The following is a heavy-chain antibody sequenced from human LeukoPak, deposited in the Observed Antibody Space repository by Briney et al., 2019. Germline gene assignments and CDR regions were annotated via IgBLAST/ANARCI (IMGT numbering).Heavy chain of an antibody. V-gene: IGHV4-39*07. D-gene: IGHD5-24*01. Sequence: PSETLSLTCTVSGDSIGSNSYYWGWIRQAPGKGLEWIGSIYYSGNAFYNPSLQSRVNISVDTSKNQFSLKLSSVTAADTAVYYCARVEMPTTIFDYWGQGALVTVSS. CDR2: IYYSGNA. CDR3: ARVEMPTTIFDY. J-gene: IGHJ4*02. CDR1: GDSIGSNSYY.